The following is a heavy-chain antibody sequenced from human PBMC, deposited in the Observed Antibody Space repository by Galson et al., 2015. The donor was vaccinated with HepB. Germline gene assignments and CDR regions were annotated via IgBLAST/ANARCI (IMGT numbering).Heavy chain of an antibody. D-gene: IGHD3-22*01. CDR3: ASDDSSGYYAPLDY. Sequence: TLSLTCAVSGGSISSTNWWTWVRQPPGKGLEWIGQIYYSGSTNYNPSLKSRVTMSVDKSKNQFSLKLSSVTAADTAVYYCASDDSSGYYAPLDYWGQGTLVTVSS. V-gene: IGHV4-4*02. CDR1: GGSISSTNW. CDR2: IYYSGST. J-gene: IGHJ4*02.